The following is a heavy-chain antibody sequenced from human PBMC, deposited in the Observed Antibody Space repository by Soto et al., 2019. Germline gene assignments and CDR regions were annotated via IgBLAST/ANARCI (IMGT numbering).Heavy chain of an antibody. D-gene: IGHD1-7*01. V-gene: IGHV4-4*02. Sequence: QVQLQESGPGLVKPSGTLSLTCAVSGGSISSSNWWSWVRQPPGKGLEWIGEIYHSGSTNYNPSLKRRVTMSEHKSKNQCSPQLTSVTAADTAVYYCARKYNWNYIGGWFDPWGQGILVTVFS. CDR2: IYHSGST. CDR3: ARKYNWNYIGGWFDP. J-gene: IGHJ5*02. CDR1: GGSISSSNW.